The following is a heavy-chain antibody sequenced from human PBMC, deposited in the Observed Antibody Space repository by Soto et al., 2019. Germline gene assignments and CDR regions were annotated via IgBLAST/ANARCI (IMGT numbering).Heavy chain of an antibody. CDR1: GFTFSSYG. CDR3: AKDRLVAATVHYYFDY. J-gene: IGHJ4*02. D-gene: IGHD6-19*01. V-gene: IGHV3-30*18. CDR2: ISYDGSNK. Sequence: GGSLRLSCAASGFTFSSYGMHWVRQAPGKGLEWVAVISYDGSNKYYADSVKGRFTISRDNSKNTLYLQMNSLRAEDTAVYYCAKDRLVAATVHYYFDYWGQGTLVTVSS.